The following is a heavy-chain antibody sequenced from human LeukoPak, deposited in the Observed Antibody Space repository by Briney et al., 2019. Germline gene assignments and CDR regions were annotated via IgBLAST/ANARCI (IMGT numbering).Heavy chain of an antibody. CDR1: GYTFTSYG. CDR3: ARNQVDTAMALIDY. V-gene: IGHV1-18*01. Sequence: GASVKVSCKASGYTFTSYGISWVRPAPGQGLEWMGWISAYNGNTNYAQKLQGRVTMTTDTSTSTAYMELRSLRSDDTAVYYCARNQVDTAMALIDYWGQGTLVTVSS. CDR2: ISAYNGNT. J-gene: IGHJ4*02. D-gene: IGHD5-18*01.